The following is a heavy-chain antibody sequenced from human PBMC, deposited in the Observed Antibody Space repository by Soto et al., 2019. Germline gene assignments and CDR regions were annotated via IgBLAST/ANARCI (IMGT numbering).Heavy chain of an antibody. J-gene: IGHJ4*02. CDR1: GFTFSDYY. V-gene: IGHV3-11*06. Sequence: GGSLRLSCAASGFTFSDYYMSWIRQAPGKGLEWVSYISSSSSYTNYADSVKGRFTISRDNAKNSLYLQMNSLRAEDTAVYYCARVLYSSSWYNDYWGQGTLVTVSS. D-gene: IGHD6-13*01. CDR2: ISSSSSYT. CDR3: ARVLYSSSWYNDY.